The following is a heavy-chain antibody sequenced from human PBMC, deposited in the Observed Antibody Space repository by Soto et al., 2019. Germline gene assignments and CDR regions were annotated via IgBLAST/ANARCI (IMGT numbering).Heavy chain of an antibody. CDR3: ARDRPNSGFDC. V-gene: IGHV3-33*01. D-gene: IGHD7-27*01. J-gene: IGHJ4*02. CDR2: IWYDGSNK. CDR1: GFTFNSYG. Sequence: QVQLVESGGGVVQPGRSLRLSCAASGFTFNSYGMHWVRQAPGKGLEWVAVIWYDGSNKYYGDSVKGRFTISRDNSKNTLYLQMNSLRAEDTAVYYCARDRPNSGFDCWGQGTLVTVSS.